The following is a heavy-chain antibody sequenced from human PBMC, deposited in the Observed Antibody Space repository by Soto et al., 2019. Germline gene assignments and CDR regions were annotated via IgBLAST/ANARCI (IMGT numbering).Heavy chain of an antibody. CDR2: IYYSGST. CDR1: GGSMICIG. Sequence: SETLPLTCSVSGGSMICIGWPWIRKYPGEGLEWIGSIYYSGSTYYNPSLKSRVTISVDTSKNQFPLKLSSVTAADTAVYYCARITIFGVVTYYYYYGMDVWGQGTTVTVSS. J-gene: IGHJ6*02. D-gene: IGHD3-3*01. CDR3: ARITIFGVVTYYYYYGMDV. V-gene: IGHV4-59*05.